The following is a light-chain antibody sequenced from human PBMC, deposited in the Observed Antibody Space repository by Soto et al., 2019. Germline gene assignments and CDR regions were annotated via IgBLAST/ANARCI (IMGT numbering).Light chain of an antibody. J-gene: IGKJ1*01. CDR1: QGISSY. CDR2: AAS. CDR3: QQYFEWPPMT. V-gene: IGKV1-9*01. Sequence: DIQLTQSPSFLSASVGDRVTITCRASQGISSYLAWYQQKPGKVPKLLIYAASTLQSGVPSRFSGSGSGTEFTLTISSLRSEDSAIYYCQQYFEWPPMTFGQGTKVEI.